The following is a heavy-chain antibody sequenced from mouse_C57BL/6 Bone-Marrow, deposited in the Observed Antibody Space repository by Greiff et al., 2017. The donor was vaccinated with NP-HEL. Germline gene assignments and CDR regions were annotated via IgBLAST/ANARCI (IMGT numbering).Heavy chain of an antibody. CDR2: ISYDGSN. CDR3: AREGHYGSY. D-gene: IGHD1-1*01. V-gene: IGHV3-6*01. Sequence: DVKLQESGPGLVKPSQSLSLTCSVTGYSITSGYYWNWIRQFPGNKLEWMGYISYDGSNNYNPSLKNRISITRDTSKNQFFLKLNSVTTEDTATYYCAREGHYGSYWGQGTSVTVSS. CDR1: GYSITSGYY. J-gene: IGHJ4*01.